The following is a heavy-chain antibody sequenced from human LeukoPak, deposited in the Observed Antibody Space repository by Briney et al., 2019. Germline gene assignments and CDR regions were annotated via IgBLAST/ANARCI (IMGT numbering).Heavy chain of an antibody. D-gene: IGHD4-17*01. CDR2: IYTSGST. CDR1: GGSISSGSYY. Sequence: PSETLSLTCTVSGGSISSGSYYWSWIRQPAGKGLEWIGRIYTSGSTNYNPSLKSRVTISVDTSKNQFSLKLSSVTAADTAVYNCARDTTVHFDYWGQGTLVTVSS. V-gene: IGHV4-61*02. J-gene: IGHJ4*02. CDR3: ARDTTVHFDY.